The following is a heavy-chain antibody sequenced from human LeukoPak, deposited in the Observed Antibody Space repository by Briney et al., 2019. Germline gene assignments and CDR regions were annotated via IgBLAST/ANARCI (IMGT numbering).Heavy chain of an antibody. Sequence: GRSLRLSCVASGFNLGDHAMHWVRRAPGQGLEWVTGINWDNDGVVYAAAVKGRFTISRDNAKNSLYLQMNSLRAEDTAVYYCARDSGVYCSSTSCPGDYWGQGTLVTVSS. CDR3: ARDSGVYCSSTSCPGDY. J-gene: IGHJ4*02. V-gene: IGHV3-9*01. CDR2: INWDNDGV. D-gene: IGHD2-2*01. CDR1: GFNLGDHA.